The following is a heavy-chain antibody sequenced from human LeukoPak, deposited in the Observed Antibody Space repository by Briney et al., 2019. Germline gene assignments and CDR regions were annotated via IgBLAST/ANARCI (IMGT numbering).Heavy chain of an antibody. CDR3: ARDADLGATITGAFDI. Sequence: GGSLRLSCAASGFTFSSYWVSWVRRAPGKGLEWEASINQEGSQNYYVDSVKGRFTISRDNTKKSLYLQINRLRFDDTAVYYCARDADLGATITGAFDIWGQGTLVIVSS. CDR1: GFTFSSYW. V-gene: IGHV3-7*01. J-gene: IGHJ3*02. CDR2: INQEGSQN. D-gene: IGHD5-24*01.